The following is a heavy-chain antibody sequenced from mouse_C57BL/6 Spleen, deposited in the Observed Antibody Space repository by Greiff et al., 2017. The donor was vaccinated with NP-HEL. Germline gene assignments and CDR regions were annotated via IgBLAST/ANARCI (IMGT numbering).Heavy chain of an antibody. Sequence: QVQLQQSGAELVKPGASVKLSCKASGYTFTSYWMQWVKQRPGQGLEWIGEIDPSDSYTNYNQKFKGKATLTVDTSSSTAYMQLSSLTSEDSAVYYCARSGASYYGSSWGFAYWGQGTLVTVSA. CDR2: IDPSDSYT. D-gene: IGHD1-1*01. V-gene: IGHV1-50*01. J-gene: IGHJ3*01. CDR1: GYTFTSYW. CDR3: ARSGASYYGSSWGFAY.